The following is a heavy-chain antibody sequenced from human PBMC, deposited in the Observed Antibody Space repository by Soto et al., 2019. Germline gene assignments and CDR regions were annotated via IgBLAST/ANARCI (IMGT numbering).Heavy chain of an antibody. D-gene: IGHD3-3*01. J-gene: IGHJ5*02. CDR1: GYTFTSYD. Sequence: QVQLVQSGAEVKKPGASVKVSCKASGYTFTSYDINWVRQATGQGLEWMGWMNPNSGNTGYAQKFQGRVTMTRNTSISTAYLELSSLRSEDTAVYYCARGRPPTILGVVIGLLYWFDPWGQGTLVTVSS. V-gene: IGHV1-8*01. CDR2: MNPNSGNT. CDR3: ARGRPPTILGVVIGLLYWFDP.